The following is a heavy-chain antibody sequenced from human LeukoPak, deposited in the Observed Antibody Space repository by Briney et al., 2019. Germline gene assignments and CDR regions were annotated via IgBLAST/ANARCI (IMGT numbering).Heavy chain of an antibody. J-gene: IGHJ4*02. CDR1: GGTFISYA. CDR2: IIPIFGTA. CDR3: ARVVPAATSTRYFDY. V-gene: IGHV1-69*05. Sequence: ASVKVCCKASGGTFISYAISWVRQAPGQGLEWMGRIIPIFGTANYAQKFQGRVTITTDESTSTAYMELSSLRSEDTAVYYCARVVPAATSTRYFDYWGQGTLVTVSS. D-gene: IGHD2-2*01.